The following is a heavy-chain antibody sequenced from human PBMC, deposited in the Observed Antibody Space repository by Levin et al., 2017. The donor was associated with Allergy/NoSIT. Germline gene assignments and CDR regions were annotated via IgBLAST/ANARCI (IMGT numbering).Heavy chain of an antibody. D-gene: IGHD5-24*01. CDR1: GFTFSSYY. Sequence: PGGSLRLSCAASGFTFSSYYMHWVRQTPGKGLVWVSLINPDGTSASYADSVTGRFTISRDNARDTVHLQMNSLRVEDTAIYYCERFMAPGYWGQGTLVTVSS. J-gene: IGHJ4*02. CDR3: ERFMAPGY. V-gene: IGHV3-74*01. CDR2: INPDGTSA.